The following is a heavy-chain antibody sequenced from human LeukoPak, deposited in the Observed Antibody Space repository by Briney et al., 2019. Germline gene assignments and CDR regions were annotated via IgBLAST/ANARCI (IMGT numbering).Heavy chain of an antibody. V-gene: IGHV3-48*02. CDR2: ISGGSSTI. CDR3: ARDRGGSYYDY. Sequence: GGSPRLSCSASGFTFSIFTMNWVRQAPGKGLEWVSCISGGSSTIYYADSLKGRFTISRDNAKNSLYLQINSLRDEDTAVYYCARDRGGSYYDYWGQGTLVTVSS. CDR1: GFTFSIFT. J-gene: IGHJ4*02. D-gene: IGHD1-26*01.